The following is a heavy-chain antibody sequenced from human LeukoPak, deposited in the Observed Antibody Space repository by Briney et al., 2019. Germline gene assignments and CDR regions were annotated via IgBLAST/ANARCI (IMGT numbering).Heavy chain of an antibody. CDR2: ISYDGSNK. CDR1: GFTFSSYG. CDR3: AKVRNSGYSDFDY. J-gene: IGHJ4*02. V-gene: IGHV3-30*18. Sequence: QPGRSPRLSCAASGFTFSSYGMHWVRQAPGKGLEWVAVISYDGSNKYYADSVKGRFTISRDNSKNTLYLQMNSLRAEDTAVYYCAKVRNSGYSDFDYWGQGTLVTVSS. D-gene: IGHD5-12*01.